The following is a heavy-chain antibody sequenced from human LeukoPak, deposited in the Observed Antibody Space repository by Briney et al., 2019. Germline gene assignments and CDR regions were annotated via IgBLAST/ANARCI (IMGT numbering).Heavy chain of an antibody. CDR3: AKDDYGDYGALDY. V-gene: IGHV3-23*01. D-gene: IGHD4-17*01. J-gene: IGHJ4*02. CDR1: GFTFSSYA. Sequence: PGGSLRLSCEASGFTFSSYAMSWVRQAPGKGLEWVSAISGYGGSTYYADSVKGRFTISRDNSKNTLYLQMNSLRAEDTAVYYCAKDDYGDYGALDYWGQGTLVTVSS. CDR2: ISGYGGST.